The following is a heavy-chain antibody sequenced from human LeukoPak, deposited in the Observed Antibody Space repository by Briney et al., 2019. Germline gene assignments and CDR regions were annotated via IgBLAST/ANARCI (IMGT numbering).Heavy chain of an antibody. Sequence: GASVKVSCKASGYTFTSYDINWVRQATGQGLEWMGWMNPNSGNTGYAQKFQGRVTITRNTSISTAYMELSSLRSEDTAVYYCARVKPWDGYNPYYFDYWGQGTPVTVSS. J-gene: IGHJ4*02. V-gene: IGHV1-8*03. D-gene: IGHD5-24*01. CDR1: GYTFTSYD. CDR3: ARVKPWDGYNPYYFDY. CDR2: MNPNSGNT.